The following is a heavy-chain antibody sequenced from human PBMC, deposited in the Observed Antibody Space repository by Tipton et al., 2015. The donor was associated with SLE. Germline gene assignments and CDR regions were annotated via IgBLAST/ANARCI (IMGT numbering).Heavy chain of an antibody. CDR1: GYSISSGYY. Sequence: TLSLTCAVSGYSISSGYYWGWIRQPPGKGLEWIGSIYHSGRTDYNPSLKSRVTMSLDTSENQFSLKLSSVTAADTAVYYCARDLDGYNYGDYWGQGILVTVSS. D-gene: IGHD5-24*01. CDR2: IYHSGRT. J-gene: IGHJ4*02. CDR3: ARDLDGYNYGDY. V-gene: IGHV4-38-2*02.